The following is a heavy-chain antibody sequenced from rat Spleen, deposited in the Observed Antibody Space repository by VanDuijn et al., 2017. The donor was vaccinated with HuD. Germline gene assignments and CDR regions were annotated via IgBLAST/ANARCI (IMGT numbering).Heavy chain of an antibody. V-gene: IGHV5S23*01. CDR3: ARHGIYNNYGWFAY. CDR2: ISTGGDNT. CDR1: GFTFSNYH. Sequence: EVQLVESGGGLVQPGRSLKLSCAASGFTFSNYHMAWVRQAPTKGLEWVASISTGGDNTYYRDSLKGRFTISRDNAKSTLYLQMDSLRYEDTATYYCARHGIYNNYGWFAYWGQGTLVTVSS. J-gene: IGHJ3*01. D-gene: IGHD1-10*01.